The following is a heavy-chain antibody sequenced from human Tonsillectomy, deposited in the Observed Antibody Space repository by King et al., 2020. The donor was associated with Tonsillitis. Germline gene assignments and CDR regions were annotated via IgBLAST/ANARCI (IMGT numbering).Heavy chain of an antibody. CDR3: VKDRGFGYYYLDV. CDR2: ISWNSGRI. V-gene: IGHV3-9*01. D-gene: IGHD3-10*01. J-gene: IGHJ6*03. Sequence: MQLVQSGGGLVQPGRSLRLSCAASGFTFDDYAMHWVRQAPGKGLEWVSGISWNSGRIGYVDSVKGRFTISRDNAKNSLYLQMNSLRAEDTALYYCVKDRGFGYYYLDVWDKGTTVTVSS. CDR1: GFTFDDYA.